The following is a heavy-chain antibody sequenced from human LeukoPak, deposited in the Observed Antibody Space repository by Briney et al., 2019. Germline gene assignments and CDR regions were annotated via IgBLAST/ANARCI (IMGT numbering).Heavy chain of an antibody. Sequence: GGSLRLSCAASGFTFSSYGMHWVRQAPGKGLEWVAVIWYDGSNKYYADSVKGRFTISRDNSKNTLYLQMNSLRAEYTAVYYCARGWFGEPMGDYWGQGTLVTVSS. J-gene: IGHJ4*02. CDR2: IWYDGSNK. CDR1: GFTFSSYG. CDR3: ARGWFGEPMGDY. D-gene: IGHD3-10*01. V-gene: IGHV3-33*01.